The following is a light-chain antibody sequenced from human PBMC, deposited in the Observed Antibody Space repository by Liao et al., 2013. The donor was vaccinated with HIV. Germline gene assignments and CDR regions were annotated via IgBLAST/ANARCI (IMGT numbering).Light chain of an antibody. Sequence: SYDLTQPPSVSVSPGQTASITCSGDKLGDKYTSWYQQKPGQSPVVVIHEDTKRPSGIPERFSGSNSGDTATLTISGTQAMDEADYYCQAWDSNSWVFGGGTELTVL. J-gene: IGLJ3*02. CDR2: EDT. CDR1: KLGDKY. V-gene: IGLV3-1*01. CDR3: QAWDSNSWV.